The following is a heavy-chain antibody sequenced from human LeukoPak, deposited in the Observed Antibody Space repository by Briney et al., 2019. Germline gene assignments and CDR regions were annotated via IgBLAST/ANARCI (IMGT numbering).Heavy chain of an antibody. CDR3: ARDLDYDILTGSIDY. Sequence: GGSLRLSCAASGFTFSSYSMNWVRQAPGKGLEWVSSISSSSSYIYYADSVKGRFTTSRDNAKNSLYLQMNSLRAEDTAVYYCARDLDYDILTGSIDYWGQGTLVTVSS. V-gene: IGHV3-21*01. J-gene: IGHJ4*02. CDR1: GFTFSSYS. CDR2: ISSSSSYI. D-gene: IGHD3-9*01.